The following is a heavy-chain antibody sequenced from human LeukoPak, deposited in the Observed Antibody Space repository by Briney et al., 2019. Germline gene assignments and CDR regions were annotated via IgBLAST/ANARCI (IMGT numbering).Heavy chain of an antibody. CDR2: INTNTGNP. V-gene: IGHV7-4-1*02. Sequence: ASVKVSCKASGYTFTSYAMNWVRQAPGQGLEWMGWINTNTGNPTYAQGFTGRFVFSLDTSVSTAYPQISSLKAEDTAVYYCAREGSVVTDDAFDIWGQGTMVTVSS. J-gene: IGHJ3*02. CDR1: GYTFTSYA. CDR3: AREGSVVTDDAFDI. D-gene: IGHD2-21*02.